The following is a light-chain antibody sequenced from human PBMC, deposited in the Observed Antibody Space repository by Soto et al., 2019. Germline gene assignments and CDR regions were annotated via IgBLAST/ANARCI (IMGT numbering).Light chain of an antibody. CDR2: DAS. CDR3: QQRSNRPLT. V-gene: IGKV3-11*01. J-gene: IGKJ4*01. CDR1: QSVSNS. Sequence: DIVLTQSPSTLSLSPGDRATLSCRASQSVSNSLAWYQQKPGQAPRLLIYDASNRATGIPARFSGSGSGTDFTLTISSLEPEDFADYYRQQRSNRPLTFGGGTKVEIK.